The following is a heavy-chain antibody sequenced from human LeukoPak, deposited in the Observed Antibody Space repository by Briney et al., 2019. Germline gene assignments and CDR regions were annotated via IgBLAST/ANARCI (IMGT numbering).Heavy chain of an antibody. CDR2: ISSSSYI. D-gene: IGHD3-3*01. V-gene: IGHV3-21*01. Sequence: PGGSLRLSCAASGFTFSSYSMNWVRQAPGKGLEWVSSISSSSYIYYADSVKGRFTISRDNAKNSLYLQMNSLRAEDTAVYYCARGGDFWSGPPGLEDYWGQGTLVTVSS. CDR1: GFTFSSYS. CDR3: ARGGDFWSGPPGLEDY. J-gene: IGHJ4*02.